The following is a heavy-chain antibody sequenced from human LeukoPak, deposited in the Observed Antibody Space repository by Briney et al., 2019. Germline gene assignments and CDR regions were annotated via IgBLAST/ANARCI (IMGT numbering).Heavy chain of an antibody. CDR3: ARAISIPYYYYYMDV. CDR1: GFTFSNYW. Sequence: GGSQRLSCAASGFTFSNYWMHWVRQVPGKGLVWVSVIYSGGSTYYADSVKGRFTISRDNSKNTLYLQMNSLRAEDTAVYYCARAISIPYYYYYMDVWGKGTTVTISS. V-gene: IGHV3-53*01. CDR2: IYSGGST. D-gene: IGHD2-2*02. J-gene: IGHJ6*03.